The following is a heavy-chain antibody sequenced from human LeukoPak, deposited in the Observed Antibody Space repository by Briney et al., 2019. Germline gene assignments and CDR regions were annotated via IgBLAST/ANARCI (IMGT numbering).Heavy chain of an antibody. CDR2: ISYDGRNK. Sequence: GGSLRLSCAASGFTFSSYGMHWVRQAPGKGREGGAVISYDGRNKYYADSVKGRFTISRDNSKNTLYLQMNSLRAEDTAVYYCAKDWGSGENYFDYWGQGTLVTVSS. J-gene: IGHJ4*02. CDR1: GFTFSSYG. V-gene: IGHV3-30*18. D-gene: IGHD3-10*01. CDR3: AKDWGSGENYFDY.